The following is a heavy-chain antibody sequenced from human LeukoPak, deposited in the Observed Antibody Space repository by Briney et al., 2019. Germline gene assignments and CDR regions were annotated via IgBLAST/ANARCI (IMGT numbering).Heavy chain of an antibody. CDR1: GFTFSSYG. V-gene: IGHV3-23*01. CDR2: ISGSGGST. CDR3: ARESNYYGSGSEFDY. Sequence: GGSLRLSCAASGFTFSSYGMSWVRQAPGKGLEWVSAISGSGGSTYYADSVKGRFTISRDNSKNTLYLQMNSLRAEDTAVYYCARESNYYGSGSEFDYWGQGTLVTVSS. J-gene: IGHJ4*02. D-gene: IGHD3-10*01.